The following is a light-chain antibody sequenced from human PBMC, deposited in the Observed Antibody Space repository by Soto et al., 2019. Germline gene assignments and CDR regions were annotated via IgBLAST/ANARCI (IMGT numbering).Light chain of an antibody. CDR3: QQRGEWPPGAT. Sequence: EIVLTQSPATLSLSPGERATLSCRASQSVSSYLAWYQQKPGQAPRLLIYGASSRATGIPDRFSGSGSGTDFTRTISSLEPEDFAVYYCQQRGEWPPGATFGQGTRLEIK. V-gene: IGKV3-11*01. CDR2: GAS. CDR1: QSVSSY. J-gene: IGKJ5*01.